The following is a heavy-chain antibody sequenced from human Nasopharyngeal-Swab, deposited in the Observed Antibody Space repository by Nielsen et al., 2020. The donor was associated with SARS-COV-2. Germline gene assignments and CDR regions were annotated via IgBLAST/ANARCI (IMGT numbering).Heavy chain of an antibody. CDR3: ARDHYYDSSGYYPFHKRYYYGMDV. Sequence: SETLSLTCAFYGGSFSGYFWTWIRQPPGKGLEWIGEINHSGSTNYNPSLKNRFTISVDTSKNQFSLKLNSVTAADTAVYYCARDHYYDSSGYYPFHKRYYYGMDVWGQGTTVTVSS. V-gene: IGHV4-34*01. J-gene: IGHJ6*02. CDR2: INHSGST. D-gene: IGHD3-22*01. CDR1: GGSFSGYF.